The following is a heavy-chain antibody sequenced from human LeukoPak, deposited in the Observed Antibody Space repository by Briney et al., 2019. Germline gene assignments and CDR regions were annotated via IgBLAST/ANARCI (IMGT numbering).Heavy chain of an antibody. CDR2: INWNGGST. V-gene: IGHV3-20*04. Sequence: PGGSLRLSCAASGFTFDDYGMSWVRQAPGKGLEWVSGINWNGGSTGYADSVKGRFTIFRDNAKNTLYLQMNRLRAEDTAVYYCARDSQDSSGYYYEGDAFDIWGQGTMVTVSS. J-gene: IGHJ3*02. CDR3: ARDSQDSSGYYYEGDAFDI. CDR1: GFTFDDYG. D-gene: IGHD3-22*01.